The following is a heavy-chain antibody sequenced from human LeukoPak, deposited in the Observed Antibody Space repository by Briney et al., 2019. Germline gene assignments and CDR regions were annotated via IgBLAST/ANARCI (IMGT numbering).Heavy chain of an antibody. Sequence: SETLSLTCTVSGGSISSYYWSWIRQPPGKGLEWIGYIYYSGSTNYNPSLKSRVTISVDTSKNQFSLKLSSVTAADTAVYYCARGRGVVVITEFDYWGQGTLVTVSS. V-gene: IGHV4-59*01. CDR3: ARGRGVVVITEFDY. D-gene: IGHD3-22*01. CDR2: IYYSGST. J-gene: IGHJ4*02. CDR1: GGSISSYY.